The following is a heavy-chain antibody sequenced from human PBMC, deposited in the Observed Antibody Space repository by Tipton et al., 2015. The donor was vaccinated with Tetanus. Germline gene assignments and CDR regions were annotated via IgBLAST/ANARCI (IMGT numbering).Heavy chain of an antibody. J-gene: IGHJ3*01. V-gene: IGHV3-21*04. Sequence: SLRLSCAASGFTFRSYTMNWVRQAPGKGLEYVSSISSNGAYIYYADSLEGRFTISRDNAKNSLYLQMSSLRAEDTAVYYCARDVAGITAWPVAFDVWGLGTMVTVSS. D-gene: IGHD1-14*01. CDR1: GFTFRSYT. CDR3: ARDVAGITAWPVAFDV. CDR2: ISSNGAYI.